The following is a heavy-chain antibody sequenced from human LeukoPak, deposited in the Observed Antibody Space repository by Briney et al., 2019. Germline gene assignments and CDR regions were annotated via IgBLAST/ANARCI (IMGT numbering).Heavy chain of an antibody. CDR2: IHQHGNEK. CDR3: ATLNGPLFEY. J-gene: IGHJ4*02. Sequence: GGSLRLSCAASGFAFSTYWMTWVRLAPGKGLEWVASIHQHGNEKYFVDSVRGRFTISRDNAKNSLYLQMSSLRAEDTAVYYCATLNGPLFEYWGQGTLVTVSS. CDR1: GFAFSTYW. D-gene: IGHD2-8*01. V-gene: IGHV3-7*01.